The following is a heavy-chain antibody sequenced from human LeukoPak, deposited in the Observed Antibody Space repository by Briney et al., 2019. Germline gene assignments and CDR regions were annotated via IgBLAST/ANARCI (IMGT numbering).Heavy chain of an antibody. J-gene: IGHJ4*03. CDR3: ARDRGYFDY. V-gene: IGHV3-48*04. CDR1: EFSFSSYS. CDR2: ISHGSHTI. Sequence: GGSLRLSCLASEFSFSSYSMSWVRQAPGKGLEWISYISHGSHTIYYADSVKGRFTISRDNSKNSLFLQMNSLRVEDTAVYYCARDRGYFDYWGQGTLVSVSS.